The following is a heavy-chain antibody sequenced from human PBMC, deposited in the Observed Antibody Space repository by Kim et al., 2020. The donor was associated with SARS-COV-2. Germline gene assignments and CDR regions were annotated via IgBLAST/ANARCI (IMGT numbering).Heavy chain of an antibody. V-gene: IGHV4-59*01. CDR3: ARDLLWAFDY. D-gene: IGHD3-10*01. Sequence: NNNYNPTRKSRVTISVDTDKKQFSRKLSSVTAADTAVYYCARDLLWAFDYWGQGTLVTVSS. CDR2: NN. J-gene: IGHJ4*02.